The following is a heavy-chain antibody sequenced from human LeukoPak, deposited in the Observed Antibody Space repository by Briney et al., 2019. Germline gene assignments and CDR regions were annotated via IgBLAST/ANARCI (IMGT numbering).Heavy chain of an antibody. CDR2: IKQDVSEK. CDR3: ARVRKDIVVVPGAMRDTYYFDY. V-gene: IGHV3-7*01. CDR1: GFTFMTYW. D-gene: IGHD2-2*01. Sequence: GGSLRLSCAASGFTFMTYWMSWVRQAPGKGPEWVANIKQDVSEKYYVDSVKGRFTISRDNAKNSLYLQMNSLRAEDTAVYYCARVRKDIVVVPGAMRDTYYFDYWGQGTLVTVSS. J-gene: IGHJ4*02.